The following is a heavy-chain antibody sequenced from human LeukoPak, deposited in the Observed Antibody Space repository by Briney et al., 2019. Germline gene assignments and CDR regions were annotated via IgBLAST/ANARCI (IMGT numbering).Heavy chain of an antibody. Sequence: RSLSLSCAASGFTFSSYGMHWIRQAPGKGLEWVAVIWYDGSNKYYADSVKGRFTISRDNSKSTLYLQMNSLRAEDTAVYYCAKEAGYCGGDCYSGGAFDIWGQGTMVTVSS. CDR1: GFTFSSYG. CDR2: IWYDGSNK. V-gene: IGHV3-33*06. J-gene: IGHJ3*02. CDR3: AKEAGYCGGDCYSGGAFDI. D-gene: IGHD2-21*02.